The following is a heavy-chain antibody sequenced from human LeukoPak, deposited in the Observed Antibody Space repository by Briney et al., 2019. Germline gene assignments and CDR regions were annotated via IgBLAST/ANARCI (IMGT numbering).Heavy chain of an antibody. Sequence: PSETLSLTCAVSGGSIGSGGYSWSWIRQPPGKGLEWIGYIYHSGSTYYNPSLKSRVTISVDRSKNQFSLKLSSVTAADTAVYYCARCYDSSGYYLDYWGQGTLVTVSS. CDR3: ARCYDSSGYYLDY. V-gene: IGHV4-30-2*01. CDR2: IYHSGST. J-gene: IGHJ4*02. D-gene: IGHD3-22*01. CDR1: GGSIGSGGYS.